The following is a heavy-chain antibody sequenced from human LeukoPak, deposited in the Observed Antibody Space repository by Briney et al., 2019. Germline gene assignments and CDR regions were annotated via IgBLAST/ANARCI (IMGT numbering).Heavy chain of an antibody. J-gene: IGHJ3*02. CDR2: IYYSGST. CDR1: GGSISSSSYY. V-gene: IGHV4-39*07. D-gene: IGHD3-16*01. CDR3: ARDQAYHAFDI. Sequence: PSETLSLTCTVSGGSISSSSYYWGWIRQPPGKGLEWIGSIYYSGSTYYNPSLKSRVTISVDTSKNQFSLKLSSVTAADTAVYYCARDQAYHAFDIWGQGTMVTVSS.